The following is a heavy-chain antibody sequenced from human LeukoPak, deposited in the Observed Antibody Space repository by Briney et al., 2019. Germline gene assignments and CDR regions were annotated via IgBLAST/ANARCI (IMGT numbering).Heavy chain of an antibody. J-gene: IGHJ6*03. CDR2: ISYDGSNK. V-gene: IGHV3-30-3*01. D-gene: IGHD3-10*01. Sequence: GGSLRLSCAASGFTFSSYAMHWVRQALGKGLEWVAVISYDGSNKYYADSVKGRFTISRDNSKNTLYLQMNSLRAEDTAVYYCARGGSSMVRGVITYYYYMDVWGKGTTVTVSS. CDR3: ARGGSSMVRGVITYYYYMDV. CDR1: GFTFSSYA.